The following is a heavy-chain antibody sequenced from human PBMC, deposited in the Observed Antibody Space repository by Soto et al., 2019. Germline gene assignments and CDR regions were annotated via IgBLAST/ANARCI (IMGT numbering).Heavy chain of an antibody. Sequence: GGSLRLSCAASGFTFSSYAMSWVRQAPGKGLEWVSAISGSGVSTYYADSVKGRFTISRDNSKNTLYLQMNSLRAEDTAVYYCAKVSRATYYYGSGSYSIFDYWGQGTLVTVSS. V-gene: IGHV3-23*01. CDR1: GFTFSSYA. CDR2: ISGSGVST. J-gene: IGHJ4*02. D-gene: IGHD3-10*01. CDR3: AKVSRATYYYGSGSYSIFDY.